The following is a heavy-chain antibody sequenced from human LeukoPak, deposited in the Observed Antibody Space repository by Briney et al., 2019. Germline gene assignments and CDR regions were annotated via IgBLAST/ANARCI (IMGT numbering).Heavy chain of an antibody. V-gene: IGHV4-59*01. Sequence: SETLSLTCTVSGGSISSYYWSWIRQPPGKGLEWIGYIYYSGSTNYNPFLKSRVTISVDTSKNQFSLKLSSVTAADTAVYYCARAVGWLRPFDYWGQGTLVTVSS. CDR2: IYYSGST. CDR1: GGSISSYY. J-gene: IGHJ4*02. D-gene: IGHD5-12*01. CDR3: ARAVGWLRPFDY.